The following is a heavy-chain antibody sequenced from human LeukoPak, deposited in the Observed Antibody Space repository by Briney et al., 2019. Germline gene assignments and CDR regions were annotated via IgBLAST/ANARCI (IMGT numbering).Heavy chain of an antibody. J-gene: IGHJ3*02. CDR2: ISWNSGSI. Sequence: GGSLRLSCAASGFTFDDYAMHWVRQAPGKGLEWVSGISWNSGSIGYADSVKGRFTISRDNAKNSLYLQMNSLRAEDMALYYCAKGGMGESYYDFWSGYQKSEKSDAFDIWGQGTMVTVSS. D-gene: IGHD3-3*01. CDR3: AKGGMGESYYDFWSGYQKSEKSDAFDI. CDR1: GFTFDDYA. V-gene: IGHV3-9*03.